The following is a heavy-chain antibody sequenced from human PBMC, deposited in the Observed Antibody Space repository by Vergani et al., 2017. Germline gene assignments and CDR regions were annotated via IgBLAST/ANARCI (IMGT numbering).Heavy chain of an antibody. V-gene: IGHV4-31*03. D-gene: IGHD1-1*01. Sequence: QVQLQESGPGLVKPSQTLSLTCTVSGGSISSGDYYWSWIRQHPGKGLEWIGYIYFSGTTNYSPSLKSRVTISLDTSTNLIFLRLQSVTAADTAWYYCARGAYGSVYTLRPFDTWGQGTPVTVSS. CDR3: ARGAYGSVYTLRPFDT. CDR2: IYFSGTT. J-gene: IGHJ4*02. CDR1: GGSISSGDYY.